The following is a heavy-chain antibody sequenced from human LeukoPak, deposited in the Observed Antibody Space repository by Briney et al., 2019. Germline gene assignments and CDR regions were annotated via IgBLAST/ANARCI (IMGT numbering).Heavy chain of an antibody. CDR1: EFTFRTYG. CDR2: IRYDGINK. D-gene: IGHD5-12*01. J-gene: IGHJ4*02. V-gene: IGHV3-30*02. CDR3: AKDIVATTY. Sequence: GGSLRLSCAASEFTFRTYGMHWVRQAPGKGLEWVAFIRYDGINKYYADSMKGRFTISRDNSKNTLYLQMNSLRAEDTAVYYCAKDIVATTYWGQGTLVTVSS.